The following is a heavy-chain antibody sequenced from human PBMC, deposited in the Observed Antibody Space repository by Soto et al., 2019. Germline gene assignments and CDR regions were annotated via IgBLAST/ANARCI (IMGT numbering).Heavy chain of an antibody. CDR1: GDSISSTFW. V-gene: IGHV4-4*02. CDR3: ASRRWHYYDSSGYYTY. D-gene: IGHD3-22*01. CDR2: VYHSGST. Sequence: ETLSLTCRVSGDSISSTFWWTWVRQPPGKGLEWIGEVYHSGSTRYNPSLKGRVTISVDKPNNQFSLKLSSVTAADTAVYYCASRRWHYYDSSGYYTYWGQGTLVTVSS. J-gene: IGHJ4*02.